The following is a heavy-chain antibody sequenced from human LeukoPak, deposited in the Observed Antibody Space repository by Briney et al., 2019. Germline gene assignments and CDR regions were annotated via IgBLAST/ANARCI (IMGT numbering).Heavy chain of an antibody. CDR2: IGSTGSTI. D-gene: IGHD3-16*02. Sequence: GGSLRLSCAASGFTFSSYEMNWVRQAPGKGLEWVSYIGSTGSTIYYADSVKGRFTISRDNAKNSLYLQMNSLRAEDTAVYYCARGDYDYVWGSYRWPWYFDYWGQGTLVTVSS. CDR1: GFTFSSYE. CDR3: ARGDYDYVWGSYRWPWYFDY. V-gene: IGHV3-48*03. J-gene: IGHJ4*02.